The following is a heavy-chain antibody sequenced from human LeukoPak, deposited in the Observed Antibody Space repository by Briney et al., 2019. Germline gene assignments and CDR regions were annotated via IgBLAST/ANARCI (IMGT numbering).Heavy chain of an antibody. CDR1: GFTFSNYW. D-gene: IGHD4-17*01. CDR2: INSDGSST. J-gene: IGHJ4*02. Sequence: GGSLRLSCAASGFTFSNYWMHWVRQAPGKGLVWVSRINSDGSSTTSADSVKGRFTISRDNAKNTLYLQVNSLRAEDTAVYYCAKGGATVIDYWGPGTLVTVSS. CDR3: AKGGATVIDY. V-gene: IGHV3-74*01.